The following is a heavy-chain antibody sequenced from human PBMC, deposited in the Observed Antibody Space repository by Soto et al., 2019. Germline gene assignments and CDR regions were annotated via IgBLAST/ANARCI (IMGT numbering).Heavy chain of an antibody. J-gene: IGHJ6*01. CDR2: ISGYNGNT. CDR3: ARDGNYAVWSGYWTHLIYYGMDV. D-gene: IGHD3-3*01. CDR1: GYTFTSYG. V-gene: IGHV1-18*04. Sequence: QVQLVQSGAEVKKPGASVKVSCKASGYTFTSYGISWVRQAPGQGLEWMGWISGYNGNTNYAQKLQGRVTMTTDTSTITAYMELRSLRSDYPAVYYCARDGNYAVWSGYWTHLIYYGMDVWGPGTTVTVAS.